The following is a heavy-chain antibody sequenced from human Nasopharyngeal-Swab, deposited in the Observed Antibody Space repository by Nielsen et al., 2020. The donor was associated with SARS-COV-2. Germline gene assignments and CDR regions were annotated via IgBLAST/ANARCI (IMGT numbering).Heavy chain of an antibody. CDR3: ARQTSNPYYYYYYMDV. CDR2: IKQDGSEK. CDR1: GFTFSSYW. D-gene: IGHD4-11*01. Sequence: GGSLRLSCAASGFTFSSYWMSWVRQAPGKGLEWVANIKQDGSEKYYVDSVKGRFTISRDNAKNSLYLQMNSLRAEDMAVYYCARQTSNPYYYYYYMDVWGKGTTVTVSS. J-gene: IGHJ6*03. V-gene: IGHV3-7*01.